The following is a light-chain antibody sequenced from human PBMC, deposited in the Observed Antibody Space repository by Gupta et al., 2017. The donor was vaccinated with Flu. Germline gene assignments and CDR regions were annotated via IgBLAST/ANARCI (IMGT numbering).Light chain of an antibody. CDR2: LAS. CDR1: QSLLSSNGYNY. Sequence: DIVMTQSPLSLSVTPGEPASISCKSSQSLLSSNGYNYLDWYFQKPGQAPQLMIYLASQRASGVTDRFSGSGGGKDFTRKSSRVEDEDGGVYYCMQDLQTYTCGQGTXVEI. J-gene: IGKJ2*01. V-gene: IGKV2-28*01. CDR3: MQDLQTYT.